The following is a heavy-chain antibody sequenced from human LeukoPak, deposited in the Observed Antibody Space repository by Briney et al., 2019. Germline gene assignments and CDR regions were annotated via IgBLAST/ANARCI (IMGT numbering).Heavy chain of an antibody. D-gene: IGHD2-2*01. CDR3: TRGEVPAASFDY. J-gene: IGHJ4*02. Sequence: ASVKVSCKASGYTFTGYYMHWVRQAPGQGLEWMGWINPNSGGTNYAQKFQGRVTMTRDTSISTAYMELSRLRSDDTAVYYCTRGEVPAASFDYWGQGTLVTVSS. CDR2: INPNSGGT. V-gene: IGHV1-2*02. CDR1: GYTFTGYY.